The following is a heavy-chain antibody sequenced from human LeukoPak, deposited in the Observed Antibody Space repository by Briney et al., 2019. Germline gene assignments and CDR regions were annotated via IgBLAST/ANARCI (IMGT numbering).Heavy chain of an antibody. CDR3: ARQSEQQLVSDWFDP. D-gene: IGHD6-13*01. CDR1: GGSISSSSYY. CDR2: IYYSGST. Sequence: SSETLSLTCTVSGGSISSSSYYWGWIRQPPGKGLEWIGSIYYSGSTYYNPSLKSRVTISVDTSKNQFSLKLSSVTAADTAVYYCARQSEQQLVSDWFDPWGQGTLVTVSS. J-gene: IGHJ5*02. V-gene: IGHV4-39*01.